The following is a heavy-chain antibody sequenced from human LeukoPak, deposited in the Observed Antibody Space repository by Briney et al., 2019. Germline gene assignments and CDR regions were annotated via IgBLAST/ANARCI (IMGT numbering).Heavy chain of an antibody. CDR1: GFTVGSNY. CDR3: ARFNPVTTYFDY. CDR2: IYSGGST. J-gene: IGHJ4*02. V-gene: IGHV3-66*01. Sequence: QAGGSLRLSCAASGFTVGSNYMSWVRQAPGKGLEWVSVIYSGGSTYYADSVKGRFTISRDNSKNTLYLQMNSLRAEDTAVYYCARFNPVTTYFDYWGQGTLVTVSS. D-gene: IGHD4-17*01.